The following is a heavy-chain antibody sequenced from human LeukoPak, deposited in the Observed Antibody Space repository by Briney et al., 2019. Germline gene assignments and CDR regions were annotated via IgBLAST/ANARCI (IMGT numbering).Heavy chain of an antibody. V-gene: IGHV3-11*04. CDR1: GFTFSDYY. Sequence: PGGPLRLSCAASGFTFSDYYMSWIRQAPGKGLEWVSYISSSGSTIYYADSVKGRFTISRDNAKNSLYLQMNSLRAEDTAVYYCASVDIVAATADYWGQGTLVTVSS. CDR2: ISSSGSTI. CDR3: ASVDIVAATADY. D-gene: IGHD5-12*01. J-gene: IGHJ4*02.